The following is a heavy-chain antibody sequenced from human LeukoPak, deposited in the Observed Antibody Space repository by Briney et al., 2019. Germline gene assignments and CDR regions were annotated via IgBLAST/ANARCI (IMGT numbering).Heavy chain of an antibody. Sequence: SVKVSCKASGGTFSSYAISWVRQAPGQGLEWMGGIIPIFGTANYAQKFQGRVTITTDESTSTAYMELSSLRSEDTAVYYCARCTSRYDFWSGYIYYMDVWGKGTTVTVSS. D-gene: IGHD3-3*01. CDR3: ARCTSRYDFWSGYIYYMDV. CDR1: GGTFSSYA. V-gene: IGHV1-69*05. CDR2: IIPIFGTA. J-gene: IGHJ6*03.